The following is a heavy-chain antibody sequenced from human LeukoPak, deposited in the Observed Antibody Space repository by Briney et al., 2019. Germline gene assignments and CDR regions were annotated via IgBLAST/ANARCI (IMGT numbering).Heavy chain of an antibody. CDR2: INHSGST. CDR3: ARVGYSYGFLDY. CDR1: GGSTGSSSYY. V-gene: IGHV4-39*07. J-gene: IGHJ4*02. Sequence: SETLSLTCTLSGGSTGSSSYYWSWIRQPPGKGLEWIGEINHSGSTNYNPSLKSRVTISVDTSKNQFSLKLSSVTAADTAVYYCARVGYSYGFLDYWGQGTLVTVSS. D-gene: IGHD5-18*01.